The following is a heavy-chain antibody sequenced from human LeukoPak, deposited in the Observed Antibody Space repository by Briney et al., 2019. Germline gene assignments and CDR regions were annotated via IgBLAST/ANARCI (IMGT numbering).Heavy chain of an antibody. CDR3: ARSRGSSSLALYY. Sequence: SETLSLTCAVSGGSFSGYLWSWIRQPPGKGLEWIGEINYNGENTNYNPSLKSRVTISVDTSKNQFSLKLSSVTAADTAVYYCARSRGSSSLALYYWGQGTLVTVSS. V-gene: IGHV4-34*01. D-gene: IGHD6-6*01. CDR1: GGSFSGYL. J-gene: IGHJ4*02. CDR2: INYNGENT.